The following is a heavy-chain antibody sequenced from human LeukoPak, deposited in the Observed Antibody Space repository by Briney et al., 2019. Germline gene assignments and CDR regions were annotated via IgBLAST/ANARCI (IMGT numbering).Heavy chain of an antibody. V-gene: IGHV1-69*06. CDR3: AGVYGSGSYYYYYYGMDV. D-gene: IGHD3-10*01. CDR2: IIPLFGPA. J-gene: IGHJ6*04. CDR1: GWSFLRCV. Sequence: SETVSCQACGWSFLRCVIRGVGPPVGQGLAWMGGIIPLFGPANYAQKFQGRVTITADKSTSTAYMELSSLRSEDTAVYYCAGVYGSGSYYYYYYGMDVWGKGTTVTVSS.